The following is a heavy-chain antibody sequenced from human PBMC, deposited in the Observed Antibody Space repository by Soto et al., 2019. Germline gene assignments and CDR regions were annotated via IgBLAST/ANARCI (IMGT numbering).Heavy chain of an antibody. Sequence: GGSLRLSCAASGFTFSSYAMSWVRQAPGKGLEWVSAISGGGGSTYYADSVKGRFTISRDNSKNALYLQMNSLRAEDTAFYFCARATQSYYDTSGYYSYVHWGQGAQVTVSS. J-gene: IGHJ4*02. CDR3: ARATQSYYDTSGYYSYVH. V-gene: IGHV3-23*01. CDR1: GFTFSSYA. D-gene: IGHD3-22*01. CDR2: ISGGGGST.